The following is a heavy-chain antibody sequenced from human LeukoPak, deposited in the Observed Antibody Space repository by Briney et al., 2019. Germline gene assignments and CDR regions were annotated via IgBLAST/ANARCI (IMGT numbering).Heavy chain of an antibody. J-gene: IGHJ4*02. Sequence: SETLSLTCTVSGGSVSSGSYYWSWIRQPPGKGLEWIGYIYYSGSTNYNPSLKSRVTISVDTSKNQFSLKLSSVTAADTAVYYCSSLYKRNGRGFYYWGQGTLVTVSS. CDR1: GGSVSSGSYY. CDR3: SSLYKRNGRGFYY. CDR2: IYYSGST. D-gene: IGHD1-14*01. V-gene: IGHV4-61*01.